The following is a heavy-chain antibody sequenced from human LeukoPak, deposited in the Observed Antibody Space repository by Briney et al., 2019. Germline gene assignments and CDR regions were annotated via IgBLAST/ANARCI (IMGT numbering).Heavy chain of an antibody. CDR3: TRHGSNYWFDP. V-gene: IGHV4-39*01. CDR1: GGSISSYSYS. D-gene: IGHD4-11*01. Sequence: PSETLSLTCTVSGGSISSYSYSWGWIRHPPGKGLEWIGSIYYSGSTYYNPSLKSRVTMSVDTSKNQFSLKLSSVTAADTAVYYCTRHGSNYWFDPWGQGTLVTVSS. CDR2: IYYSGST. J-gene: IGHJ5*02.